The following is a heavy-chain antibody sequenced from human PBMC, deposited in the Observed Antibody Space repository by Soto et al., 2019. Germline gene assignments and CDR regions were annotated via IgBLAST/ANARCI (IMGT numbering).Heavy chain of an antibody. CDR2: LSYDGSDE. D-gene: IGHD4-17*01. J-gene: IGHJ4*02. Sequence: QVQLVESGGGVVQPGRSLRLSCAASGFTFRNYGMHWVRQAPGKGLEWVAFLSYDGSDEYFAESVKGRFTVSRDNDNNALFLQMRSLRTEEAAGYFGAKEVHTCDGVHPLDSWGQGTLVTVSS. V-gene: IGHV3-30*18. CDR3: AKEVHTCDGVHPLDS. CDR1: GFTFRNYG.